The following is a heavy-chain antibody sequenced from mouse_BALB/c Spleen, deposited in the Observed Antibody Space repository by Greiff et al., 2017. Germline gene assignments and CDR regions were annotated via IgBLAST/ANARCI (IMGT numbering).Heavy chain of an antibody. CDR2: IRNKANGYTT. CDR1: GFTFTDYY. V-gene: IGHV7-3*02. Sequence: EVKLMESGGGLVQPGGSLRLSCATSGFTFTDYYMSWVRQPPGKALEWLGFIRNKANGYTTEYSASVKGRFTISRDNSQSILYLQMNTLRAEDSATYYCARDNYGLFAYWGQGTLVTVSA. J-gene: IGHJ3*01. D-gene: IGHD1-2*01. CDR3: ARDNYGLFAY.